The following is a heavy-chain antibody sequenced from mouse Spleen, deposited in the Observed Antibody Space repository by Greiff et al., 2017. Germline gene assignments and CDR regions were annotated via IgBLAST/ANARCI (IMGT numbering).Heavy chain of an antibody. D-gene: IGHD1-1*01. J-gene: IGHJ2*01. CDR3: AKGITTVVAFDY. CDR1: GYTFTDYY. CDR2: INPYNGGT. Sequence: EVQLQQSGPVLVKPGASVKMSCKASGYTFTDYYMNWVKQSHGKSLEWIGVINPYNGGTSYNQKFKGKATLTVDKSSSTAYMELNSLTSEDSAVYYCAKGITTVVAFDYWGQGTTLTVSS. V-gene: IGHV1-19*01.